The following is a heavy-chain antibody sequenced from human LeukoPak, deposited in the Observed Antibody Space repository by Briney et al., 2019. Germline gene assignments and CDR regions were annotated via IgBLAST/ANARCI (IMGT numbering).Heavy chain of an antibody. J-gene: IGHJ4*02. CDR2: ISSSSSSK. CDR3: ARVGGGYYFDY. D-gene: IGHD3-16*01. CDR1: GFTFSDYY. V-gene: IGHV3-11*06. Sequence: GGSLRLSCAASGFTFSDYYMSWIRQAPGKGLEWVSYISSSSSSKNYADSVKGRFTMSRDNAKNSLYLQMNSLRAEDTAVYYCARVGGGYYFDYWGQGTLVTVSS.